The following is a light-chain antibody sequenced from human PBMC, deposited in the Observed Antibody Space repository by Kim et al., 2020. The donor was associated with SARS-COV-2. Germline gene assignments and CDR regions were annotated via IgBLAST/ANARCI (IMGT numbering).Light chain of an antibody. CDR3: NSRGSNDNVL. J-gene: IGLJ2*01. V-gene: IGLV3-19*01. CDR2: GKN. Sequence: SSELTQDPAVSVALGQTVRITCQGDSLRSYYATWXQQKPGKAPIVVIYGKNNRPSGIPDRFSGYSSGDTASLTITGTQAGDEADYYCNSRGSNDNVLFGG. CDR1: SLRSYY.